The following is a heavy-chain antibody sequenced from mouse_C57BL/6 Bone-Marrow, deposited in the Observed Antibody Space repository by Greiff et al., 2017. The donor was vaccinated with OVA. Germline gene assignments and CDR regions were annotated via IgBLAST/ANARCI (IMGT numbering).Heavy chain of an antibody. Sequence: EVKLVESGGGLVQSGRSLRLSCATSGFTFSDFYMEWVRQAPGKGLEWIAASRNKANDYTTEYSASVKGRFIVSRDTSQSILYLQMNALEAEDTAMYYCARDDYYWYFDVWGTGTTVTVSS. V-gene: IGHV7-1*01. CDR3: ARDDYYWYFDV. CDR2: SRNKANDYTT. CDR1: GFTFSDFY. J-gene: IGHJ1*03.